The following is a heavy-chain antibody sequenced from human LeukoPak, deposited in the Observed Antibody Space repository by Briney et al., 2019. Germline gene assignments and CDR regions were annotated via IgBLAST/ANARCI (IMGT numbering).Heavy chain of an antibody. CDR3: ASGDSNNYSGTFDV. V-gene: IGHV4-34*01. J-gene: IGHJ3*01. CDR2: INHSGST. Sequence: SETLSLTCAVYGGSFSGYYWSWIRQPPGKGLEWIGEINHSGSTYYNPSLKSRGTISVDTSKNHFSLRLTSVTAADTAIYFCASGDSNNYSGTFDVWGQGTMVTVSS. D-gene: IGHD4-11*01. CDR1: GGSFSGYY.